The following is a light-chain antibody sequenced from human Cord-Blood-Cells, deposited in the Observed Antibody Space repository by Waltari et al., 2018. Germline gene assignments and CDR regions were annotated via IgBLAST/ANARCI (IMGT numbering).Light chain of an antibody. Sequence: SYELTQPPSVSVSPGQTATITRSGDTLGDKYACWYQQKPAQSPVLVIYQDSKRPSGIPERFSGSNSGNTATLTISGTQAMDEADYYCQAWDSSTVVFGGGTKLTVL. CDR2: QDS. V-gene: IGLV3-1*01. CDR3: QAWDSSTVV. J-gene: IGLJ2*01. CDR1: TLGDKY.